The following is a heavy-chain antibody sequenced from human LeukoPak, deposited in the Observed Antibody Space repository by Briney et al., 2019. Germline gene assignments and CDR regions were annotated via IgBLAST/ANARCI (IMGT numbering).Heavy chain of an antibody. Sequence: GGSLRLSCAASGITLSKYWMHWVRQAPGKGREWVADIIQDGSSTFYADSLKGRVTIPSENAKNTRYLQINGLRAEDTAVYYCATDDDRGRGYWGEGTLVTLPS. V-gene: IGHV3-74*01. CDR1: GITLSKYW. CDR2: IIQDGSST. D-gene: IGHD1-1*01. CDR3: ATDDDRGRGY. J-gene: IGHJ4*02.